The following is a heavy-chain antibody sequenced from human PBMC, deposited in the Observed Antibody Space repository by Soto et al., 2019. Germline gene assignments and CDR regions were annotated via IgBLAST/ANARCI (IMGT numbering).Heavy chain of an antibody. J-gene: IGHJ6*02. CDR1: GFTFSSYA. D-gene: IGHD6-13*01. CDR3: AKDRSSSWPDYYYYGMDV. Sequence: GVSLRLSCAASGFTFSSYAMSWVRQAPGKGLEWVSAISGSGGSTYYADSVKGRFTISRDNSKNTLYLQMNSLRAEDTAVYYCAKDRSSSWPDYYYYGMDVWGQGTTVTVSS. CDR2: ISGSGGST. V-gene: IGHV3-23*01.